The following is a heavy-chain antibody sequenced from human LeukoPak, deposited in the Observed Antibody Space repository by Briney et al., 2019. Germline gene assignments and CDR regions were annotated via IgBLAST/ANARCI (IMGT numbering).Heavy chain of an antibody. J-gene: IGHJ5*02. Sequence: ASVKVSCKASGYTFTSYGISWVRQAPGQGLEWMGWISAYNGNTNYAQKLQGRVTMTTDTSTSTAYMELSSLRSEDTAVYYCARDGGYSSSWYVVSWFDPWGQGTLVTVSS. CDR3: ARDGGYSSSWYVVSWFDP. D-gene: IGHD6-13*01. CDR1: GYTFTSYG. CDR2: ISAYNGNT. V-gene: IGHV1-18*01.